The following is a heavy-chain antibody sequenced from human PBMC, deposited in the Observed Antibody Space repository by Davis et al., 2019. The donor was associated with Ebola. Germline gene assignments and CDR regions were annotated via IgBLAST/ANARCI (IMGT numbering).Heavy chain of an antibody. V-gene: IGHV1-69*10. D-gene: IGHD5-24*01. CDR3: ARDRDGYNIRDVAFDI. Sequence: AASVKVSCKASGGTFSSYAISWVRQAPGQGLEWMGGIIPILGIANYAQKFQGRVTITADKSTSTAYMELSSLRSEDTAVYYCARDRDGYNIRDVAFDIWGQGTMVTVSS. J-gene: IGHJ3*02. CDR2: IIPILGIA. CDR1: GGTFSSYA.